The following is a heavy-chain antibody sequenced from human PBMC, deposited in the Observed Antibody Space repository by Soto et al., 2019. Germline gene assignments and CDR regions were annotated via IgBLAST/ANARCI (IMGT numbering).Heavy chain of an antibody. J-gene: IGHJ6*02. CDR3: ARSIGGDYDYYYSGMDV. CDR1: GYTFTSYD. Sequence: QVQLVQSGAEVKKPGASVKVSCKASGYTFTSYDINWARQATGQGPEWRGWRNPNSGNTGYAQKFQGRVTMTRNTSLSTAYMELSSLRSEDTAVYYCARSIGGDYDYYYSGMDVWGQGTTVTVSS. CDR2: RNPNSGNT. D-gene: IGHD4-17*01. V-gene: IGHV1-8*01.